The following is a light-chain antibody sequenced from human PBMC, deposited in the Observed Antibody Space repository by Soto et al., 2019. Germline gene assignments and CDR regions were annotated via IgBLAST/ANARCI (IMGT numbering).Light chain of an antibody. V-gene: IGLV2-8*01. Sequence: QSVLTQPPSASGSPGQSVTISCIGTSSDVGGYNYVSWYQQHPGKAPKLMIYEVTERPSGVPDRFSGSKSGNTASLTVSGLQAEDEADYYFCSYTCSNNRVFGGGTKLTVL. CDR1: SSDVGGYNY. J-gene: IGLJ3*02. CDR2: EVT. CDR3: CSYTCSNNRV.